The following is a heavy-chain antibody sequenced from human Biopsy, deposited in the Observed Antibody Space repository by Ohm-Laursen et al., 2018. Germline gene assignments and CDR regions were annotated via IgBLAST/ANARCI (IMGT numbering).Heavy chain of an antibody. CDR3: VAYPSSGFFENNDDFAMDV. Sequence: SVKVSCKASGGSFSTYAVSWVRQAPGQGLEWMGKIIPMLDVANYAQKFQGRVTITADVTTTTAYMDLSGLRSEDTAVYYCVAYPSSGFFENNDDFAMDVWGQGTTVIVSS. CDR2: IIPMLDVA. V-gene: IGHV1-69*04. J-gene: IGHJ6*02. CDR1: GGSFSTYA. D-gene: IGHD6-19*01.